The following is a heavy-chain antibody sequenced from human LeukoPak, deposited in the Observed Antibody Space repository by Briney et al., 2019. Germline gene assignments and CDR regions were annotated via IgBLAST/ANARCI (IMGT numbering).Heavy chain of an antibody. CDR1: GFTFYSYA. V-gene: IGHV3-23*01. Sequence: PGGSLRLSCAASGFTFYSYAMTWVRQAPGKGLEWVSAISGSGGGTYYADSVKGRFTISRDNSKNTLYLQMNSLRAEDTAVYYCARAFGSGSQVINYFDFWGQGTLVTVSS. CDR3: ARAFGSGSQVINYFDF. CDR2: ISGSGGGT. D-gene: IGHD3-10*01. J-gene: IGHJ4*02.